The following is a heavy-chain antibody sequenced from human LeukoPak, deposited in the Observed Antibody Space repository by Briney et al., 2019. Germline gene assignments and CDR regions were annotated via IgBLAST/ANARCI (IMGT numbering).Heavy chain of an antibody. CDR2: INVGNGNT. J-gene: IGHJ4*02. D-gene: IGHD6-13*01. CDR3: VRVASPSSSWYVFDY. V-gene: IGHV1-3*01. CDR1: GYTFTNYA. Sequence: ASVKVSCKASGYTFTNYAMHWVRQAPGQRLEWMELINVGNGNTKYSQKFQGRVTITRDTSANTAYMELSSLRSEDTAVYYCVRVASPSSSWYVFDYWGQGTLVTVSS.